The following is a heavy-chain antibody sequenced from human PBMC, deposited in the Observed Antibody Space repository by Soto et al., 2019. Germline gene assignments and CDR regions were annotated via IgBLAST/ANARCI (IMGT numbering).Heavy chain of an antibody. D-gene: IGHD3-10*01. V-gene: IGHV4-4*02. CDR2: IYHSGNT. Sequence: SETLSLTCAVSGGSISSSNWWSWVCQPPGKGLEWIGEIYHSGNTNYNPSLKSRVTMAVDKSRNQFSLKLSSVTAADTAVNYCARRWGEGRVDYWGQGTLVTVSS. CDR1: GGSISSSNW. J-gene: IGHJ4*02. CDR3: ARRWGEGRVDY.